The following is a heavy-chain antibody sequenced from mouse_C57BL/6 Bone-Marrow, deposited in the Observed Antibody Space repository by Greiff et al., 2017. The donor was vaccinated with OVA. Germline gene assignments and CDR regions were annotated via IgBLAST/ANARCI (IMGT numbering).Heavy chain of an antibody. CDR1: GFTFSSYG. J-gene: IGHJ2*01. Sequence: EVQVVESGGDLVKPGGSLKLSCAASGFTFSSYGMSWVRQTPDKRLEWVATISSGGSYTYYPDSVKGRFTISRDNAKNTLYLQMSSLKSEDTAMYYCARRWLRLDYWGQGTTLTVSS. V-gene: IGHV5-6*01. CDR3: ARRWLRLDY. CDR2: ISSGGSYT. D-gene: IGHD2-2*01.